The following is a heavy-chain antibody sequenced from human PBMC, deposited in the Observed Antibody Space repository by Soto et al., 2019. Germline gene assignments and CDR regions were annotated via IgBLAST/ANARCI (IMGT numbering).Heavy chain of an antibody. Sequence: PGGSLRLSCAASGFTFSSYAMSWVRQAPGKGLEWVSAISGSGGSTYYADSVKGRFTISRDNPKNTLYLQMNSLRAEDTAVYYCAKAVGWYRSFDYWGQGTLVTVSS. J-gene: IGHJ4*02. D-gene: IGHD6-19*01. CDR2: ISGSGGST. V-gene: IGHV3-23*01. CDR3: AKAVGWYRSFDY. CDR1: GFTFSSYA.